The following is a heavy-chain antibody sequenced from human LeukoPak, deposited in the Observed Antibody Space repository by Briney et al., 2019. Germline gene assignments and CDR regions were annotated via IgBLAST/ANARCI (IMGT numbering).Heavy chain of an antibody. D-gene: IGHD2-15*01. CDR3: ARDGENIVVVVAAPGGVGWFDP. Sequence: PGGSLRLSCAASGFTFSSYAMSWVRQAPGKGLEWVSAISGSGGSTYYADSVEGRFTISRDNSKNTLYLQMNSLRAEDTAVYYCARDGENIVVVVAAPGGVGWFDPWGQGTLVTVSS. V-gene: IGHV3-23*01. CDR2: ISGSGGST. CDR1: GFTFSSYA. J-gene: IGHJ5*02.